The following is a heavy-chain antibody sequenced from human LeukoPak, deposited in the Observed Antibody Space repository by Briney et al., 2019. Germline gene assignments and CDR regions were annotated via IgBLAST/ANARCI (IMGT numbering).Heavy chain of an antibody. V-gene: IGHV4-30-2*01. Sequence: SETLSLTCAVSGGSISSGGYSWSWIRQPPGKGLEWIGYIYHSGSTYYNPSLKSRVTISVDRSKNQFSLKLSSVTAADMAVYYCARDQGVGSTSWLTIDYWGQGTLVTVSS. D-gene: IGHD2-2*01. CDR2: IYHSGST. CDR1: GGSISSGGYS. J-gene: IGHJ4*02. CDR3: ARDQGVGSTSWLTIDY.